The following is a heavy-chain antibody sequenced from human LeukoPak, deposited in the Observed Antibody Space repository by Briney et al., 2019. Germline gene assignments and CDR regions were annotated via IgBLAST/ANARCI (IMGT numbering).Heavy chain of an antibody. J-gene: IGHJ6*03. CDR3: AREYSSSGLYYYYMDV. V-gene: IGHV1-8*01. Sequence: ASVKVSCKASGYTFTSYDINWVRQATGQGFEWMGWMNPNSGNTGYAQKFQGRVTMTRNTSISTAYMELSSLRSEDTAVYYCAREYSSSGLYYYYMDVWGKGTTVTVSS. CDR1: GYTFTSYD. D-gene: IGHD6-6*01. CDR2: MNPNSGNT.